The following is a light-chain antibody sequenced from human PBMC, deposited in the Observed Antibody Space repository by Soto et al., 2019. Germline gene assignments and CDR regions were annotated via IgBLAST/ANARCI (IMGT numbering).Light chain of an antibody. CDR1: QSIGSW. CDR2: DAS. V-gene: IGKV1-5*01. Sequence: DIQMTQSPSTLSASLGDRVTITCRASQSIGSWLAWYQQKLGKAPKLLIYDASSLESGVPSRFSGSGSGTEFTLPISSLPPHDSATYYCQQYKSSPVFGQGTKVEIK. CDR3: QQYKSSPV. J-gene: IGKJ1*01.